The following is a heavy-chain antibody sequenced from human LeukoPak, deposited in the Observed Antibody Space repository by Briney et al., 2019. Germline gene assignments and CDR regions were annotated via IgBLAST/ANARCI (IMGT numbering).Heavy chain of an antibody. CDR1: GFTFSDYS. Sequence: GGSLRLSCPASGFTFSDYSMSWVRQAPGKGLEWVSSISSSSDYIYYADSVEGRFTISRDNARNSLYLQMNSLRAEDTAVYYCARSRSVSNYKGMDVRGQGTTVTVSS. CDR2: ISSSSDYI. V-gene: IGHV3-21*01. CDR3: ARSRSVSNYKGMDV. J-gene: IGHJ6*02. D-gene: IGHD5/OR15-5a*01.